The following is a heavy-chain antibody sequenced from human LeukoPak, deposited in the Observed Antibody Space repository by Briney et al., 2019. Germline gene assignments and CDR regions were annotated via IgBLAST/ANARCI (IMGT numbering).Heavy chain of an antibody. CDR1: GGSISSGSYY. D-gene: IGHD3-10*01. Sequence: SQTLSLTCTVSGGSISSGSYYWSWIRQPAGKGLEWIGRIYSSGSTNYNPSLKSRVTISLDTSKNQFSLKLSSVTAADTAVYYCGSGFGELSVYFDYWGQGTLVTVSS. J-gene: IGHJ4*02. V-gene: IGHV4-61*02. CDR2: IYSSGST. CDR3: GSGFGELSVYFDY.